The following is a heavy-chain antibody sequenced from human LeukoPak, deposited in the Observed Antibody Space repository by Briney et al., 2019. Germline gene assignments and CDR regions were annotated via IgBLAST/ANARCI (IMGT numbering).Heavy chain of an antibody. D-gene: IGHD3-16*01. CDR1: GFSLGSHV. V-gene: IGHV3-30*04. Sequence: GGSLRLSCAASGFSLGSHVMHWVRQAPAKGLEWVALIFSDGSNESYADSAKGRFTISRDNSKNTLYLQINGLTSEDTAVYSCARGIWETNSVAFDLWGQGTMVIVS. J-gene: IGHJ3*01. CDR3: ARGIWETNSVAFDL. CDR2: IFSDGSNE.